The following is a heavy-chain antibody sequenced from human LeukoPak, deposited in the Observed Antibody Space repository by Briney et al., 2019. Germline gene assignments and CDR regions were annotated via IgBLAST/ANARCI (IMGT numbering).Heavy chain of an antibody. J-gene: IGHJ6*02. V-gene: IGHV4-4*02. CDR3: ARVPYYYYGMDV. CDR1: GGSISSNNW. Sequence: SGTLSLTCAVSGGSISSNNWWSWVRQPPGKGLEWIGEIHHSGRTNYNPSLKSRVTISVGKSKNQLSLKLSSVTAADTAVYYCARVPYYYYGMDVWGQGTTVTVSS. CDR2: IHHSGRT.